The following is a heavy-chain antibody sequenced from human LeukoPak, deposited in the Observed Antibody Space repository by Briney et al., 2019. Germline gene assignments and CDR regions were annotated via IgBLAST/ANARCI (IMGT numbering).Heavy chain of an antibody. J-gene: IGHJ4*02. CDR2: MNPNSGNT. V-gene: IGHV1-8*01. Sequence: ASVKVSCKASGYTFSSYDINWVRQATGQGLEWMGWMNPNSGNTGYAQKFQGRVTMTRNTSISTAYMELSSLRSEDTAVYYCARRRRLGRSGYDLDYWGRGTLVTVSS. D-gene: IGHD5-12*01. CDR3: ARRRRLGRSGYDLDY. CDR1: GYTFSSYD.